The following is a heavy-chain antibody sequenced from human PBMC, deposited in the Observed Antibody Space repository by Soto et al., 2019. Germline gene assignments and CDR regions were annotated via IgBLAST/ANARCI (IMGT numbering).Heavy chain of an antibody. J-gene: IGHJ4*02. CDR2: ISSSSSTI. CDR1: GFTFSSYS. D-gene: IGHD2-15*01. CDR3: ARDSGYCSGGSCYYRKFTQQFDY. V-gene: IGHV3-48*01. Sequence: GGSLRLSCAASGFTFSSYSMNWVRQAPGKGLEWVSYISSSSSTIYYADSVKGRFTISRDNAKNSLYLQMNSLRAEDTAVYYCARDSGYCSGGSCYYRKFTQQFDYWGQGTLVTVSS.